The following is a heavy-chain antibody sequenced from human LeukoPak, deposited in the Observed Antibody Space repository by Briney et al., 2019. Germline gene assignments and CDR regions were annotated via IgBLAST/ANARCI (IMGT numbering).Heavy chain of an antibody. J-gene: IGHJ4*02. Sequence: ASVKVSCKASGHTFTSYGISWVRQAPGQGLEWMGWISAYNGNTNYAQKFQGRVTMTTDISTSTAYMELRSLRFDDTAVYYCARRIAVAAYFDYWGQGTLVTVSS. CDR1: GHTFTSYG. D-gene: IGHD6-19*01. CDR3: ARRIAVAAYFDY. CDR2: ISAYNGNT. V-gene: IGHV1-18*01.